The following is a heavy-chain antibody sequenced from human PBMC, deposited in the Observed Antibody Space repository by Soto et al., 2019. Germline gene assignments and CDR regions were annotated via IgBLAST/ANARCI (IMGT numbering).Heavy chain of an antibody. CDR1: GGSFSGYY. Sequence: PSETLSLTCAVYGGSFSGYYWSWIRQPPGKGLEWIGEINHSGSTNHNPSLKSRVTISVDTSKNQFSLKLSSVTAADTAVYYCARGIQPGDYWGQGTLVTVSS. D-gene: IGHD5-18*01. CDR2: INHSGST. J-gene: IGHJ4*02. CDR3: ARGIQPGDY. V-gene: IGHV4-34*01.